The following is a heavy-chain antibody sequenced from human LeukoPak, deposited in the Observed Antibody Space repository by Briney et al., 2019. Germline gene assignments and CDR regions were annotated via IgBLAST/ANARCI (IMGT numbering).Heavy chain of an antibody. D-gene: IGHD2-2*01. Sequence: SGTLSLTCAVSGGSISSSNWWSWVRQPPGKGLEWIGEIYHSGSTHYNPSLKSRVTISVDKSKNHFSLKLSSVTAADTAVYYCARAPGGYCSSTSCSPFDYWGQGTLVTVSS. V-gene: IGHV4-4*02. J-gene: IGHJ4*02. CDR2: IYHSGST. CDR1: GGSISSSNW. CDR3: ARAPGGYCSSTSCSPFDY.